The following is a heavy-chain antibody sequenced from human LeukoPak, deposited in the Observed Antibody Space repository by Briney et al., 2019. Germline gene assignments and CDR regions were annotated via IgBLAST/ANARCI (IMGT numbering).Heavy chain of an antibody. CDR3: AREVPTTTVAHPLGPCDY. CDR1: GSTFSSYA. CDR2: IYYSGST. J-gene: IGHJ4*02. V-gene: IGHV4-31*02. D-gene: IGHD4-23*01. Sequence: PSGSLRLSCAASGSTFSSYAMSWVRQAPGKGLEWIGYIYYSGSTYYNPSLKSRVTISVETSKNQFSLKLSSVTAAETAVYYCAREVPTTTVAHPLGPCDYWGQGTLVTASS.